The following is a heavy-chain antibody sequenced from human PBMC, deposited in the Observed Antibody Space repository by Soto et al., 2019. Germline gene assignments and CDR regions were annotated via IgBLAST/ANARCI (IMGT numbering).Heavy chain of an antibody. CDR2: IYSGGST. CDR3: ARGAWGSNYYGMDV. V-gene: IGHV3-66*01. Sequence: EVQLVESGGGLVQPGGSLRLSCAASGFTVSSNYMSWVRQAPGKGLEWVSVIYSGGSTYYADSVKGRFTISRDNSKNTLYLQMNSLRAEDTAVYYCARGAWGSNYYGMDVWGQGTTVTVSS. CDR1: GFTVSSNY. J-gene: IGHJ6*02. D-gene: IGHD3-16*01.